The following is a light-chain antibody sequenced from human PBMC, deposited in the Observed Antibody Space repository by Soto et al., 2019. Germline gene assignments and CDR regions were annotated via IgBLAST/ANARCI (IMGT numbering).Light chain of an antibody. CDR2: AAS. Sequence: DIQMTQSPSSLSASVGDRVTITCRASQGIRNGLGWYQQKPGKAPKRLIYAASSLESGVPSRFSGSGSGTECTLTISSLQPEDFATYSFLQHNSYPYTFGQGTKLEIK. J-gene: IGKJ2*01. CDR3: LQHNSYPYT. V-gene: IGKV1-17*01. CDR1: QGIRNG.